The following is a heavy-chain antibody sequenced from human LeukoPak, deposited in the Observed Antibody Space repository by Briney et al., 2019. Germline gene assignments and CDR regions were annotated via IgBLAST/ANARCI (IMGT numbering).Heavy chain of an antibody. J-gene: IGHJ4*01. Sequence: GESLKISCKGSGYSLTSYWIGWVRQMPGKGLEWMGIIYPGDSDTRYSPSFQGQVTTSADKSISIAYLQWSSLKASDSAMYYCARRDGSGSYHPDYWGHGTLVTVSS. CDR2: IYPGDSDT. D-gene: IGHD3-10*01. CDR1: GYSLTSYW. CDR3: ARRDGSGSYHPDY. V-gene: IGHV5-51*01.